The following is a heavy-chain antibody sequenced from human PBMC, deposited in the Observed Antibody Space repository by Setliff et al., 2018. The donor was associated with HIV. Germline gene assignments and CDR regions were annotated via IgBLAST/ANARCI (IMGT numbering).Heavy chain of an antibody. CDR1: GFSFTSYW. CDR2: IDPADSYT. CDR3: ARHFGYNPGWFDS. Sequence: GESLKISCKGSGFSFTSYWISWVRQMPGKGLEWMGRIDPADSYTHYSPSFQGHITISIDKSISSASLHWSSLRTSDTAIYYCARHFGYNPGWFDSWGRGTLVTAPQ. D-gene: IGHD3-10*01. J-gene: IGHJ5*01. V-gene: IGHV5-10-1*01.